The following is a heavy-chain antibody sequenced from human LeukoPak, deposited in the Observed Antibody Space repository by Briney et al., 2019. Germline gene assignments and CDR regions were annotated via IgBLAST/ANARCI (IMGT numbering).Heavy chain of an antibody. D-gene: IGHD3-22*01. J-gene: IGHJ4*02. Sequence: PSETLSLTCTVSGGSISSYYWNWIRQPPGKGLEWIGYIYYSGSTNYNPSLKSRVTISVDTSKDQFSLKLSSVTAADTAVYYCARGADSSGYYSIFYFDYWGQGTLVTVSS. V-gene: IGHV4-59*01. CDR1: GGSISSYY. CDR2: IYYSGST. CDR3: ARGADSSGYYSIFYFDY.